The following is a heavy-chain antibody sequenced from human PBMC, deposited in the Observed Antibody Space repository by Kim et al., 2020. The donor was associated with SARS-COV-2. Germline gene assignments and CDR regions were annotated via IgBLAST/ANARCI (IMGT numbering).Heavy chain of an antibody. V-gene: IGHV1-46*01. CDR2: T. Sequence: TSCAQKVQGRVTMTRDTSTSTVYMDLSSLRSEDTAAYYCAREISGSYYYWGQGTLVTVSS. J-gene: IGHJ4*02. D-gene: IGHD1-26*01. CDR3: AREISGSYYY.